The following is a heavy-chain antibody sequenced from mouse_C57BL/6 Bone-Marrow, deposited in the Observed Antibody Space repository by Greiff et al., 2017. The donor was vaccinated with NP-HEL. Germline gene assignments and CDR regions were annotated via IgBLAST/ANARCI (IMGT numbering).Heavy chain of an antibody. J-gene: IGHJ3*01. CDR3: AREEDSSGKDWFAY. V-gene: IGHV1-81*01. CDR1: GYTFTSYG. CDR2: IYPRSGNT. Sequence: VHLVESGAELARPGASVKLSCKASGYTFTSYGISWVKQRTGQGLEWIGEIYPRSGNTYYNEKFKGKATLTADKSSSTAYMELRSLTSEDSAVYFCAREEDSSGKDWFAYWGQGTLVTVSA. D-gene: IGHD3-2*02.